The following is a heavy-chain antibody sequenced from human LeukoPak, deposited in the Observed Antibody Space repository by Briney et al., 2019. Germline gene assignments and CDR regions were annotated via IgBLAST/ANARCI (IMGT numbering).Heavy chain of an antibody. CDR3: ARLLVPAWVDP. Sequence: GASVKVSCKASGYTFTGYYMHWVRQAPGQGLEWMGWISAYNGNTNYAQKLQGRVTMTTDTSTSTAYMELRSLRSDDTAVYYCARLLVPAWVDPWGQGTLVTVSS. J-gene: IGHJ5*02. V-gene: IGHV1-18*04. CDR2: ISAYNGNT. CDR1: GYTFTGYY. D-gene: IGHD2-2*01.